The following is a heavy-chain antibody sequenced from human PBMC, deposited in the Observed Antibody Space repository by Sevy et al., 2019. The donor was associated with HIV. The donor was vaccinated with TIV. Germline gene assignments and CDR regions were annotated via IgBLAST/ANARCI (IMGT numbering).Heavy chain of an antibody. D-gene: IGHD3-16*01. CDR2: ISGSDDSGGDDTI. Sequence: GGSLRLSCAASGFTFSSNGMHWVRQAPGKGLQWISYISGSDDSGGDDTIYYADSVKGRFTISRDNAKNSLYLQMSSLGADGTAVYYCARDHVKDGKGGDYYYHAMDVWGRGTTVTVSS. CDR3: ARDHVKDGKGGDYYYHAMDV. J-gene: IGHJ6*02. V-gene: IGHV3-48*04. CDR1: GFTFSSNG.